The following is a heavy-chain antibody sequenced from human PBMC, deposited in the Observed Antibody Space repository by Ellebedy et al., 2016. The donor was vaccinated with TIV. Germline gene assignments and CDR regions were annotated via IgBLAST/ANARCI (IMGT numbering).Heavy chain of an antibody. Sequence: AASVKVSCKAAGYTFSMFGITWARQAPGQGFDWMGWISTSNGHTDYAQKFQDRVTLTSDTSTATVYMDLRRLRSDDTAVYYCARGQATIPHGRHNWFDPWGQGTRITVSS. CDR1: GYTFSMFG. CDR3: ARGQATIPHGRHNWFDP. V-gene: IGHV1-18*01. D-gene: IGHD5-12*01. CDR2: ISTSNGHT. J-gene: IGHJ5*02.